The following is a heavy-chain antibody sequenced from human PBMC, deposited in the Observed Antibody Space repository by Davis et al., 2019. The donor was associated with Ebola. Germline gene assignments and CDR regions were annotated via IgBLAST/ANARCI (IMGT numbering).Heavy chain of an antibody. CDR3: TTDPHPHVGDYHDS. CDR1: GFTFSSYG. D-gene: IGHD4-17*01. J-gene: IGHJ4*02. V-gene: IGHV3-33*01. Sequence: GGSLRLSCAASGFTFSSYGMHWVRQAPGKGLEWVAVIWYDGSNKYYADSVKGRFTISRDNSKNTLYLQMDSLKTEDTAVYYCTTDPHPHVGDYHDSWGQGTLVTVSS. CDR2: IWYDGSNK.